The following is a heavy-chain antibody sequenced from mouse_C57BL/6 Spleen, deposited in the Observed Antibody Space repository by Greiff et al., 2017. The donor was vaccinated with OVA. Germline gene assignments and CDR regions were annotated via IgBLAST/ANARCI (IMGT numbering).Heavy chain of an antibody. D-gene: IGHD2-3*01. J-gene: IGHJ4*01. Sequence: EVKVVESGGGLVKPGGSLKLSCAASGFTFSDYGMHWVRQAPEKGLEWVAYISSGSSTIYYADTVKGRFTISRDNAKNTLFLQMTSLRSEDTAMYYCARGYYYYAMDYWGQGTSVTVSS. CDR1: GFTFSDYG. V-gene: IGHV5-17*01. CDR3: ARGYYYYAMDY. CDR2: ISSGSSTI.